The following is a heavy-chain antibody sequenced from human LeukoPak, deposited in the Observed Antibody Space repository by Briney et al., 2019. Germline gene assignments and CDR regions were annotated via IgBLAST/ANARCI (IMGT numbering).Heavy chain of an antibody. CDR3: ARGPQNPGYSYGYVWVPRGSNQYYFDY. Sequence: SQTLSLTCAVSGGSFSSGGYYWSWIRQPPGKGLEWIGEINHSGSTNYNPSLKSRVTISVDTSKNQFSLKLSSVTAADTAVYYCARGPQNPGYSYGYVWVPRGSNQYYFDYWGQGTLVTVSS. CDR1: GGSFSSGGYY. D-gene: IGHD5-18*01. V-gene: IGHV4-34*01. J-gene: IGHJ4*02. CDR2: INHSGST.